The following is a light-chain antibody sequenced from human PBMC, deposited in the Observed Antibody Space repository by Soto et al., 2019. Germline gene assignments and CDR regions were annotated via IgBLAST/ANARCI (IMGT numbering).Light chain of an antibody. J-gene: IGKJ4*01. CDR3: QKYNSAPLT. Sequence: DIQMPQSPSSLSASLGDRVTITCRASPGIGVDLAWFQQKPGNAPKLLIYAASTLQSGVPSRFSGSGSGTDFTLTVSSLQPEDVATYYCQKYNSAPLTFGGGTRVEIK. CDR1: PGIGVD. V-gene: IGKV1-27*01. CDR2: AAS.